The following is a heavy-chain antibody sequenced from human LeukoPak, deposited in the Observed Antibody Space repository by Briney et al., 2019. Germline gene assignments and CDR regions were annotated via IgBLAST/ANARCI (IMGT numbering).Heavy chain of an antibody. J-gene: IGHJ4*02. CDR3: ARDRVAVAINFDY. D-gene: IGHD6-19*01. V-gene: IGHV1-2*02. CDR1: GYTFIGYY. Sequence: ASVKVSCKASGYTFIGYYMHWVRQAPGQGLEWMGWINPNSGGTNYAQKFQGRVTMTRDTSISTAYMELSRLRSDDTAVYYCARDRVAVAINFDYWGQGTLVTVSS. CDR2: INPNSGGT.